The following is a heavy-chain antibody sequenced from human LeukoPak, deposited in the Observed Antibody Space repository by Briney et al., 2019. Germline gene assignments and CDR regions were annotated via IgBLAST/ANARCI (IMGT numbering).Heavy chain of an antibody. J-gene: IGHJ4*02. V-gene: IGHV4-4*07. CDR3: AGFGAGSYY. Sequence: TSETLSLTCTVSGGSISSSYCSWIRQPAGKGLEWIGRIYTTGSTDSTDFNPSLKSRVTMSVDTSKNQFSQKLGSVTAADTAVYYCAGFGAGSYYWGQGTLVTVSS. CDR2: IYTTGSTDST. D-gene: IGHD3-10*01. CDR1: GGSISSSY.